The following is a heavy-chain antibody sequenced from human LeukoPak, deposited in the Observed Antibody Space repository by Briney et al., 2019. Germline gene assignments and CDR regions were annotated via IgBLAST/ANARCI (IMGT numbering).Heavy chain of an antibody. V-gene: IGHV1-8*01. CDR1: GYTFTSYD. CDR2: MNPNSGNT. D-gene: IGHD3-3*01. Sequence: GASVKVSCKASGYTFTSYDINWVRQATGQGLEWMGWMNPNSGNTGYAQKFQGRVTMNRNTSISTAYMALTSLRSEDTAVYYCARFGVVISDYYFDYWGQGTLVTVSS. J-gene: IGHJ4*02. CDR3: ARFGVVISDYYFDY.